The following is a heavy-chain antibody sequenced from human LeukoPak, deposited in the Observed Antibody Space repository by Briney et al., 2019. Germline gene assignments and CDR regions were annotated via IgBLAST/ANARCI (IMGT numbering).Heavy chain of an antibody. Sequence: GGSLRLSCAASGFTFDDYAMHWVRQAPGKGLEWVSLISGDGGSTYYADSVKGRFTISRDNSKNSLYLQMNSLRTEDTALSYCAKDLIFGVVIIPVRNWFDPWGQGTLVTVSS. J-gene: IGHJ5*02. CDR2: ISGDGGST. CDR3: AKDLIFGVVIIPVRNWFDP. V-gene: IGHV3-43*02. CDR1: GFTFDDYA. D-gene: IGHD3-3*01.